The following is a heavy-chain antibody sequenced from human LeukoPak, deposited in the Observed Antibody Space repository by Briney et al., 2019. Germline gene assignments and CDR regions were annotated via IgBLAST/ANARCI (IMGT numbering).Heavy chain of an antibody. D-gene: IGHD1-14*01. CDR3: AARNY. CDR2: IYSRGAT. J-gene: IGHJ4*02. Sequence: GGSLRLSCAASGFMFRSDGMYWVRQAPGKGLEGVSVIYSRGATYYADSVKGRFTISRDNSKNTLYLQMNSLRVEDTAVYYCAARNYWGQGTLVTVSS. V-gene: IGHV3-53*01. CDR1: GFMFRSDG.